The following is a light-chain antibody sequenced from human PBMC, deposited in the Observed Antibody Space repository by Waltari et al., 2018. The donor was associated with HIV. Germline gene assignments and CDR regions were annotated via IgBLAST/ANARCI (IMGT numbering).Light chain of an antibody. CDR1: QSVSSSY. CDR3: QQYGSSLRT. CDR2: GAS. V-gene: IGKV3-20*01. Sequence: EIVLTQSPGTLSLSPGERATLSCRASQSVSSSYLAWYQQKPGQAPTLLIYGASSRTTGIPDRFRRSGSGADFSLTISIRGPEDFAVYYCQQYGSSLRTFGQGTKVEIK. J-gene: IGKJ1*01.